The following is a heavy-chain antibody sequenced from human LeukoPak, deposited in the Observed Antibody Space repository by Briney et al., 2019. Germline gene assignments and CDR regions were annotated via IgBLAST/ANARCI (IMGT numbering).Heavy chain of an antibody. CDR3: AKSHSVVRRGYFDY. V-gene: IGHV3-23*01. J-gene: IGHJ4*02. CDR1: GFTFSSFA. CDR2: ISDSGGST. Sequence: HPGGSLRPSCAASGFTFSSFAMSWVRQAPGKGLEWLSTISDSGGSTYYADSVRGRFTISRDNSKDTLYVQMNSLRAEDAAVYYCAKSHSVVRRGYFDYWGQGALVTVSS. D-gene: IGHD2-2*01.